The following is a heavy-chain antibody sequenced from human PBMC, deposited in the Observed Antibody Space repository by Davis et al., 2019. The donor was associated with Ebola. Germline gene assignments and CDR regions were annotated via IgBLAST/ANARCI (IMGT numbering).Heavy chain of an antibody. CDR3: ARESPYTSPRLYYFQN. CDR2: IMWKSART. Sequence: SLKISCAASGFTFEDYAMHWVRQAPGKGLEWVSGIMWKSARTGYADPVKGRFTISRDNYRNTLYLQMVSLRAEDTALYYCARESPYTSPRLYYFQNWGQGTLLSVSS. V-gene: IGHV3-9*01. CDR1: GFTFEDYA. J-gene: IGHJ4*02. D-gene: IGHD2-2*01.